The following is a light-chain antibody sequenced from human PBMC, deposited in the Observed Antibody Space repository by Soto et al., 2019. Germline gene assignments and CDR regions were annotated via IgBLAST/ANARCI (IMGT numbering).Light chain of an antibody. V-gene: IGKV1-5*03. Sequence: DIQMTQSPSTLSASVGDRVTITCRASQSINYLAWYQQKPGKAPKLLMYKASSLESGVPSRFSGSGSGTECTLAISSLQPDDFATYYCQQYNPYPWTLGQGTKVEIK. CDR1: QSINY. CDR2: KAS. J-gene: IGKJ1*01. CDR3: QQYNPYPWT.